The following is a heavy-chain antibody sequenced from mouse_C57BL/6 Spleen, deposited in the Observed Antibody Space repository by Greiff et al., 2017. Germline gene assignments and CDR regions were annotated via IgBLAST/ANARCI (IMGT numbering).Heavy chain of an antibody. CDR3: APLIYYDYDVYYAMDY. D-gene: IGHD2-4*01. Sequence: QVQLQQPGAELVKPGASVKVSCKASGYTFTSYWMHWVKQRPGQGLEWIGRIHPSDSDTNYNQKFKGKATLTVDKSSSTAYMQLSSLTSEDSAVYYCAPLIYYDYDVYYAMDYWGQGTSVTVSS. J-gene: IGHJ4*01. V-gene: IGHV1-74*01. CDR2: IHPSDSDT. CDR1: GYTFTSYW.